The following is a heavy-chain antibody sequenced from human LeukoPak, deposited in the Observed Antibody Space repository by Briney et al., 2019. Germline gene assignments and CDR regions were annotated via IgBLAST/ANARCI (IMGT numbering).Heavy chain of an antibody. CDR1: DGSISSYY. D-gene: IGHD3-10*01. CDR2: IYSSGST. J-gene: IGHJ3*02. V-gene: IGHV4-59*01. CDR3: ARGVVRSGTYFAFDI. Sequence: SETLSLTCTVSDGSISSYYWNYIRQPPGKGLEWIGYIYSSGSTNYNPSLKSRVTISLDTSKNQFFLNLSSVTAADTAVYYCARGVVRSGTYFAFDIWGQGTVVSVSS.